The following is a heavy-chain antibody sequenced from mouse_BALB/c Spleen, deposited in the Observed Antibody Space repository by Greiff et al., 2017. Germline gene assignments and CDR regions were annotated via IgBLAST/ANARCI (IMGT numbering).Heavy chain of an antibody. V-gene: IGHV1S81*02. CDR2: INPSNGGT. CDR1: GYTFTSYY. Sequence: QVQLQQPGAELVKPEASVKLSCKASGYTFTSYYMYWVKQRPGQGLEWIGGINPSNGGTNFNEKFKSKATLTVDKSSSTAYMQLSSLTSEDSAVYYCTREGLLGFAYWGQGTLVTVSA. CDR3: TREGLLGFAY. D-gene: IGHD1-1*01. J-gene: IGHJ3*01.